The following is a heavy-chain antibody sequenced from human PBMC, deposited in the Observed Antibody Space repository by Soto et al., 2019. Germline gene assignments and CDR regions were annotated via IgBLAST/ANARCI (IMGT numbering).Heavy chain of an antibody. CDR1: GGSISSGGYY. CDR3: ARAASYGSSSHEYY. V-gene: IGHV4-31*01. CDR2: IYYSGST. J-gene: IGHJ4*02. Sequence: QVQLQASGPGLVKPSQTLSLTCTVSGGSISSGGYYWSWIRQHPGTGLECIGYIYYSGSTYSNPSLKSLVTVSVDPSKDQFCLKLSSVTAADTAVYYWARAASYGSSSHEYYWGQGTLVTVCS. D-gene: IGHD6-6*01.